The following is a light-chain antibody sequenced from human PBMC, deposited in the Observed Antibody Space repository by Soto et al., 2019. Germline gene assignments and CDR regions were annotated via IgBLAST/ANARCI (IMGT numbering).Light chain of an antibody. V-gene: IGLV2-14*02. Sequence: QSALTQPASVSGSPGQSITISCTGTSSDVGSYNLVSWYQQHPGKAPKLMIYEGSKRPSGVSNRFSGSKSGNTASLTISGLQAEDEADYYCRSYTTSSTWVFGGGTKLTVL. CDR3: RSYTTSSTWV. CDR1: SSDVGSYNL. CDR2: EGS. J-gene: IGLJ3*02.